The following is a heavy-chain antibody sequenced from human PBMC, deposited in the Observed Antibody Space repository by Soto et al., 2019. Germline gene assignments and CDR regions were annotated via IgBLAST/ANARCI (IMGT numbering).Heavy chain of an antibody. V-gene: IGHV4-39*01. J-gene: IGHJ6*02. CDR1: GGSISSSSYY. D-gene: IGHD3-3*01. CDR3: ARGFPTDMDV. Sequence: SETLSLTCTVSGGSISSSSYYWGWIRQPPGKGLEWIGSIYYSGSTYYNPSLKSRVTISVDTSKNQFSLKLSSVTAADTAVYYCARGFPTDMDVWGQGTTVTVSS. CDR2: IYYSGST.